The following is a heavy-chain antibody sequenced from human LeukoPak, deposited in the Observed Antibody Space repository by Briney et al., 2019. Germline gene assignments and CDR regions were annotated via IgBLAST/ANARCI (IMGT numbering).Heavy chain of an antibody. Sequence: GGSLRLSCAASGFTFDDYAMHWVRQPPGKGLEWVSGIGWNSGSIRYADSVKGRFTISRDNAKNSLYLQMNSLRAEDTALYYCAKPNYGDLHFDYWGQGTLVTVSS. V-gene: IGHV3-9*01. CDR1: GFTFDDYA. CDR2: IGWNSGSI. J-gene: IGHJ4*02. CDR3: AKPNYGDLHFDY. D-gene: IGHD4-17*01.